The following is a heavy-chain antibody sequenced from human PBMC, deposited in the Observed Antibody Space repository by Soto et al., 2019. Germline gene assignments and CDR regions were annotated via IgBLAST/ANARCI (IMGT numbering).Heavy chain of an antibody. V-gene: IGHV3-13*01. Sequence: GGSLRLSCAASGFTFRSYDMHWVRQATGKGLEWVSVIGTAGEAYYSGSVKGRFTISREDGENSLYLRMNSLRAEDTAVYYCARQGKEASGRKKYYYHAMDVWGQGTTVTVSS. CDR2: IGTAGEA. CDR1: GFTFRSYD. CDR3: ARQGKEASGRKKYYYHAMDV. J-gene: IGHJ6*02. D-gene: IGHD2-21*01.